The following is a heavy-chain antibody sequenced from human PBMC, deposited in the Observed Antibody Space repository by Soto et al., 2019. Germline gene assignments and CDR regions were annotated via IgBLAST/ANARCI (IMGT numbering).Heavy chain of an antibody. D-gene: IGHD5-18*01. CDR3: AKVRDTTMDMNFDY. Sequence: EVQLLESGGGLVQPGGSLRLSCAASGFTFSSYAMSWVRQAPGKGLERVSAISGSGGSTYYADSVKGRFTISRDNSKNTLFLQMNSLRPEDTAVYYCAKVRDTTMDMNFDYWGQGTLVTVSS. V-gene: IGHV3-23*01. CDR2: ISGSGGST. CDR1: GFTFSSYA. J-gene: IGHJ4*02.